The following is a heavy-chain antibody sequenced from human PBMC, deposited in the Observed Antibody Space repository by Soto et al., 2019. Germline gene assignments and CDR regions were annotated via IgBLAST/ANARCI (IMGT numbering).Heavy chain of an antibody. J-gene: IGHJ4*02. CDR3: ARGLRMAGTSWSYFDY. D-gene: IGHD6-19*01. Sequence: PVRSLGLSCATSGCTFSSSEMNWFRQSPGKGLEWVSYISSSGSTIYYADSVKGRFTISRDNAKNSLYLQMNSLRAEDTAVYYCARGLRMAGTSWSYFDYWGQGTLVTVSS. V-gene: IGHV3-48*03. CDR2: ISSSGSTI. CDR1: GCTFSSSE.